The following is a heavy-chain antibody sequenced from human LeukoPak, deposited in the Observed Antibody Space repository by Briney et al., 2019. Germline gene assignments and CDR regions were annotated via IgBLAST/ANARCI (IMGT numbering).Heavy chain of an antibody. V-gene: IGHV5-51*01. Sequence: GESLKISCKGSGYSFTSYWIGWVRPMPGKGREWMGIIYPGDSDTRYSPSFQGQVTISADKSISTAYLQWSSLKASDTAMYYCATVGYYYDSSGLLFDYWGQGTLVTVSS. J-gene: IGHJ4*02. D-gene: IGHD3-22*01. CDR1: GYSFTSYW. CDR3: ATVGYYYDSSGLLFDY. CDR2: IYPGDSDT.